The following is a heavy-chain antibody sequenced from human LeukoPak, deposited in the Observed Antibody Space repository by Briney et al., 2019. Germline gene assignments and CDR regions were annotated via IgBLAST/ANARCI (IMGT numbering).Heavy chain of an antibody. D-gene: IGHD6-13*01. CDR2: IYYSGST. CDR3: ARRGPGIAPNWFDP. J-gene: IGHJ5*02. CDR1: GYSISSGFY. V-gene: IGHV4-38-2*02. Sequence: SETLSLTCTVSGYSISSGFYWGWIRQPPGKGLEWIGYIYYSGSTNYNPSLKSRVTISVDTSKDQFSLKLSSVTAADTAVYYCARRGPGIAPNWFDPWGQGTLVTVSS.